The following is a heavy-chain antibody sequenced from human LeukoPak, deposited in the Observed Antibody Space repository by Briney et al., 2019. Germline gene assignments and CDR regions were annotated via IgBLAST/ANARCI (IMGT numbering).Heavy chain of an antibody. V-gene: IGHV4-39*07. CDR1: GGSISSSSYY. Sequence: SETLSLTCTVSGGSISSSSYYWGWIRQPPGKGLEWIGSIYYSGSTYYNSSLKSRVTISVDASKNQFSLKLSSVTAADTAVYYCARDAADYGRWFDPWGQGTLVTVSS. D-gene: IGHD4-17*01. CDR2: IYYSGST. CDR3: ARDAADYGRWFDP. J-gene: IGHJ5*02.